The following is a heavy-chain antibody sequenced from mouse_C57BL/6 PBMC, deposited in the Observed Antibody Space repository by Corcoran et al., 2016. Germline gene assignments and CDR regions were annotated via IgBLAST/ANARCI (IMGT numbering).Heavy chain of an antibody. J-gene: IGHJ1*03. CDR2: ISYDGSN. D-gene: IGHD1-1*01. Sequence: DVQLQESGPGLVKPSQSLSLTCSVTGYSITSGYYWNWIRQFPGNKLEWMGYISYDGSNNYNPSLKNRISITRDTSKNQFFLKLNSVTTEDTATYYCASPPYYYGSSYWYFDVWGTGTTVTVS. CDR1: GYSITSGYY. CDR3: ASPPYYYGSSYWYFDV. V-gene: IGHV3-6*01.